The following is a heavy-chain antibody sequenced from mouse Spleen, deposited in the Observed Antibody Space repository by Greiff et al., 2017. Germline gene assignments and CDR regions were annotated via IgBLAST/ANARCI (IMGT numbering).Heavy chain of an antibody. CDR1: GYTFTDYY. CDR3: ARRAYDYDGFAY. J-gene: IGHJ3*01. V-gene: IGHV1-77*01. CDR2: IYPGSGNT. Sequence: VQLQQSGAELARPGASVKLSCKASGYTFTDYYINWVKQRTGQGLEWIGEIYPGSGNTYYNEKFKGKATLTADKSSSTAYMQLSSLTSEDSAVYFCARRAYDYDGFAYWGQGTLVTVSA. D-gene: IGHD2-4*01.